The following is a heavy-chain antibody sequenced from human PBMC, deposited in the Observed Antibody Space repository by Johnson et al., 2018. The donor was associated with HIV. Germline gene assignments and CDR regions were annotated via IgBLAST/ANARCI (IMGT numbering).Heavy chain of an antibody. V-gene: IGHV3-30-3*01. CDR1: GFTFSSNP. J-gene: IGHJ3*02. Sequence: HVQLVESGGGVVQPGRSLILSCAASGFTFSSNPMHWVRQAPGKGLEWVAVMSFDGNNRYYADSVKGRFTISRDNSKNTLYLQMNSLRPEDTAVYYCARDSSNSFRFEMYAFDIWGQGTMVTVSS. CDR2: MSFDGNNR. D-gene: IGHD6-6*01. CDR3: ARDSSNSFRFEMYAFDI.